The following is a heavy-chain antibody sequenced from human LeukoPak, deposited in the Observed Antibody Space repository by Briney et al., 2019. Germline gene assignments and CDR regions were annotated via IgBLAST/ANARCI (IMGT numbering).Heavy chain of an antibody. CDR3: AKGYHYYYYYMDV. CDR1: GFTFSNYA. J-gene: IGHJ6*03. D-gene: IGHD2-2*01. CDR2: ISGSGGST. Sequence: PGGSLRLSCAASGFTFSNYAMSWVRQAPGKGLEWVSAISGSGGSTYYADSVKGRFTISRDNSKNTLYLQMNSLRAEDTAVYYCAKGYHYYYYYMDVWGKGTTVTVSS. V-gene: IGHV3-23*01.